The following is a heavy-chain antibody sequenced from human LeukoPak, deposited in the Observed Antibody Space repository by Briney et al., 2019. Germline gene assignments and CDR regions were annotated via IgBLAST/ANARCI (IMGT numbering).Heavy chain of an antibody. J-gene: IGHJ6*03. D-gene: IGHD6-13*01. CDR1: GFTFSSYS. CDR3: ASDKTAQLDNYYYYMDV. V-gene: IGHV3-48*04. Sequence: PGGSLRLSCAASGFTFSSYSMNWVRQAPGKGLEWVSYISSSSSTIYYADSVKGRFTISRDNGKNSLYLQMNSLRAEDTAVYYCASDKTAQLDNYYYYMDVWGKGTTVTISS. CDR2: ISSSSSTI.